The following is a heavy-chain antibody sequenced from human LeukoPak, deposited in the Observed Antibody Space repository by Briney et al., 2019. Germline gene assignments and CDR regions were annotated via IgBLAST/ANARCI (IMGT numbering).Heavy chain of an antibody. CDR2: IYTSGST. D-gene: IGHD3-10*01. CDR3: ARETYYYGSNDY. J-gene: IGHJ4*02. V-gene: IGHV4-4*07. Sequence: SETLSLTCTVSGGSISGYYWSWIRQPAGKGLEWIGRIYTSGSTNYNPSLKSRVTMSVDTSKNQFSLKLSSVTAADTAVYYCARETYYYGSNDYWGQGTLVTVSS. CDR1: GGSISGYY.